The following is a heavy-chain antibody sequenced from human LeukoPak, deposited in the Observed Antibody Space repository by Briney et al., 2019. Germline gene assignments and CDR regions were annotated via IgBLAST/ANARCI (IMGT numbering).Heavy chain of an antibody. V-gene: IGHV4-59*01. CDR1: GGSISSYY. CDR2: IYYSGST. CDR3: ARGQYYDFWSGYYTSAEYFQH. Sequence: PSETLSLTCTVSGGSISSYYWSWIRQPPGKGLEWIGYIYYSGSTNYNPSLKSRVTISVDTSKNQFSLKLSSVTAADTAVYYCARGQYYDFWSGYYTSAEYFQHWGQGTLVTVSS. J-gene: IGHJ1*01. D-gene: IGHD3-3*01.